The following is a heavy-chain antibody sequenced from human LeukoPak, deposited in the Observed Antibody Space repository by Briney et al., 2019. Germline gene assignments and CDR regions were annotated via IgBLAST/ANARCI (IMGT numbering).Heavy chain of an antibody. D-gene: IGHD3-10*01. CDR2: INGGDYST. CDR3: ATANPTPRGINFDF. CDR1: GFTFSSYS. V-gene: IGHV3-23*01. Sequence: GGSLRLSCAASGFTFSSYSMNWVRQAPGKGLQWLSSINGGDYSTYYTDSVKGRFTISRASSKNVLYLQMNSLTTDDTAIYYCATANPTPRGINFDFWGQGALVTVSS. J-gene: IGHJ4*02.